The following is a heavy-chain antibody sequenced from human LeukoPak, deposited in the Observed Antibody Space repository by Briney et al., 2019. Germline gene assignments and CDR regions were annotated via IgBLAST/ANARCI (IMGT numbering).Heavy chain of an antibody. Sequence: GASVKVSCKPSGYTFTAYYLHLVRQAPGQGLEWLGWINPNTGDTKYAQSFQDRVTMTWDTSVSTAYMELNSLTSDDTAVYFCASKGDGSCSSSRCQGAFDFWGQGSMVTVSS. V-gene: IGHV1-2*02. D-gene: IGHD2-2*01. J-gene: IGHJ3*01. CDR1: GYTFTAYY. CDR3: ASKGDGSCSSSRCQGAFDF. CDR2: INPNTGDT.